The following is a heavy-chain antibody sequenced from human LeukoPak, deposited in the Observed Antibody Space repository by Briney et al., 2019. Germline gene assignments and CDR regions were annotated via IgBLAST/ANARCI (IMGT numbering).Heavy chain of an antibody. V-gene: IGHV4-4*07. J-gene: IGHJ4*02. CDR3: ARATYSGDTSYVFDY. CDR1: GDSISSYY. D-gene: IGHD1-26*01. Sequence: PSETLSLTCTVSGDSISSYYWNWFRQPAGKGLEWIGRLYASGTTSYNHSLESRVSMSLDTSKNQFSLKLNSVTAADTAVYYCARATYSGDTSYVFDYWGQGTLVSVSS. CDR2: LYASGTT.